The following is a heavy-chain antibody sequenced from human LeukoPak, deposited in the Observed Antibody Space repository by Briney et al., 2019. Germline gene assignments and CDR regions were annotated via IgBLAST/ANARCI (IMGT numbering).Heavy chain of an antibody. V-gene: IGHV4-39*01. CDR1: GGSISSSSYY. CDR2: IYYSGST. J-gene: IGHJ4*02. Sequence: SETLSLTCTVSGGSISSSSYYWGWIRQPPGKGLEWIGSIYYSGSTYYNPSLKSRVTISVDTSKNQFSLKLSSVTAADTAVYYCARQALYGSGSYLPDYWGQGTLVIVSS. CDR3: ARQALYGSGSYLPDY. D-gene: IGHD3-10*01.